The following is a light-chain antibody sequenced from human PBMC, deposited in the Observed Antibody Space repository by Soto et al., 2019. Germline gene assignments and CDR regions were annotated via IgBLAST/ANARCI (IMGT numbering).Light chain of an antibody. Sequence: QSALTQPASVSGSPGQSITISCTGTSSDFGTYNLVSWYQQHPGKAPKLMIYEGSERPSGVSNRFSGSKSGNTASLTISGLQAEDEADYYCCSYARSSTYVFGTGTKVTVL. CDR2: EGS. CDR3: CSYARSSTYV. V-gene: IGLV2-23*01. J-gene: IGLJ1*01. CDR1: SSDFGTYNL.